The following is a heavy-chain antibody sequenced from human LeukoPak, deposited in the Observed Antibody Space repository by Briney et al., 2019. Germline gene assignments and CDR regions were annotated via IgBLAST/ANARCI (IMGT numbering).Heavy chain of an antibody. D-gene: IGHD1-26*01. CDR2: ISSSSTTI. CDR1: GFTFSTYS. J-gene: IGHJ4*02. CDR3: ARGTSGGYFDY. V-gene: IGHV3-48*01. Sequence: GGSLRLSCAASGFTFSTYSLIWVRQAPGKGLECISYISSSSTTIDHADSVKGRFTISRDNSKNTLYLQMNSLRAEDTAVYYCARGTSGGYFDYWGQGTLVTVSS.